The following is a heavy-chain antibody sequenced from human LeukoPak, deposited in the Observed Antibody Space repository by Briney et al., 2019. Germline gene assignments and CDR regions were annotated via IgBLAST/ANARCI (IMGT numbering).Heavy chain of an antibody. CDR2: IYYTGTT. CDR1: NGSISSFY. CDR3: ARGYGRYFDY. J-gene: IGHJ4*02. V-gene: IGHV4-59*01. Sequence: SETLSLTSTVSNGSISSFYWTWIRQPPGKGLEWIGYIYYTGTTDYNPSLKSRVTISVDTSKNQFSLKLSSVTAADTAVYYCARGYGRYFDYWGQGTLVTVSS. D-gene: IGHD5-18*01.